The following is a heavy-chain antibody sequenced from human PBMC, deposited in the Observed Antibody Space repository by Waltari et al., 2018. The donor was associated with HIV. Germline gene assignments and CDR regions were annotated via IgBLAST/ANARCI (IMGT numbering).Heavy chain of an antibody. D-gene: IGHD3-3*01. J-gene: IGHJ6*02. Sequence: QVQLQESGPGLVKPSQTLSLTCTVSGAFISSGDYYWNWIRQPAGKGLEWIGRIYNSGSTNYNPSLKSRVTISVDTSKNHFSLRLISVTAADTAVYYCARDRQEKVPYDFWSGYSVPDYYYGMDVWGQGATVTVSS. CDR2: IYNSGST. CDR1: GAFISSGDYY. CDR3: ARDRQEKVPYDFWSGYSVPDYYYGMDV. V-gene: IGHV4-61*02.